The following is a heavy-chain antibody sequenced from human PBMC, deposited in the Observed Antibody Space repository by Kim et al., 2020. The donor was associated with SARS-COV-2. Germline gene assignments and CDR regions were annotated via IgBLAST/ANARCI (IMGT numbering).Heavy chain of an antibody. CDR1: GFTFSSYA. CDR3: AKGQAPPTL. J-gene: IGHJ4*02. CDR2: IYSGGSST. V-gene: IGHV3-23*03. Sequence: GGSLRLSCAASGFTFSSYAMSWVRQAPGKGLEWVSVIYSGGSSTYYADSVKGRFTISRDNSKNTLYLQMNSLRAEDTAVYYCAKGQAPPTLWDQGTLVTV.